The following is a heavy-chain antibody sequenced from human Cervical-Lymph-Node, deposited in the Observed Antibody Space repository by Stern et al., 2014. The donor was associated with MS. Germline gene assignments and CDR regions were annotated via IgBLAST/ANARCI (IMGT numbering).Heavy chain of an antibody. Sequence: VQLVESGGGVVQPGRSLRLSCAASGFTFNSYIIHWVRQAPGKGLEWVALISNDGSDKSYADSVRGRFTISRDSSRKTVSLQLNSLRAEDTARYYCARGYSSTWYAYFDYWGQGTLVTVSS. V-gene: IGHV3-30-3*01. D-gene: IGHD6-13*01. CDR1: GFTFNSYI. J-gene: IGHJ4*02. CDR2: ISNDGSDK. CDR3: ARGYSSTWYAYFDY.